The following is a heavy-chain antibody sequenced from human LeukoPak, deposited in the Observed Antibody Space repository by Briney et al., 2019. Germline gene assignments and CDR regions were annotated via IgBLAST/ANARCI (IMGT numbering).Heavy chain of an antibody. Sequence: GGSLRLSCSASGFTFSSYAMRWVRQAPGKGLEYVSPISSNGGSTYYADSVKGRFTISRDNSKNTLYLQMSSLRDEDTAVYYCVKGVDIVATNFDYWGQGTLVTVSS. D-gene: IGHD5-12*01. V-gene: IGHV3-64D*06. CDR1: GFTFSSYA. CDR3: VKGVDIVATNFDY. J-gene: IGHJ4*02. CDR2: ISSNGGST.